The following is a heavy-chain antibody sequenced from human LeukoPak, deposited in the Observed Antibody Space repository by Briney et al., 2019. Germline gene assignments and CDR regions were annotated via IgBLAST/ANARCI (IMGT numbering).Heavy chain of an antibody. Sequence: GASVKVSCKASGYTFTGYYMHWVRQAPGQGLEWMGWINPNSGGTNYAQKFQGRVTMTRDTSISTAYMELSRLRSDDTAVYYCARARYKGREVVDLFDYWGQGTLVTVSS. D-gene: IGHD2-15*01. CDR3: ARARYKGREVVDLFDY. CDR2: INPNSGGT. V-gene: IGHV1-2*02. J-gene: IGHJ4*02. CDR1: GYTFTGYY.